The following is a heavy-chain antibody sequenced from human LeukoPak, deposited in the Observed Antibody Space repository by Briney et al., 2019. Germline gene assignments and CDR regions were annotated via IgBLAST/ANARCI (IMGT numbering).Heavy chain of an antibody. CDR2: ITSRSSYM. J-gene: IGHJ4*02. D-gene: IGHD6-13*01. Sequence: GGSLRLSCAASGFTFSNAWMSWVRQAPGKGLEWVSSITSRSSYMYYGDSVKGRFTISRDNAKNSLYLQMNSLRAEDTAVYYCTRDPIAAAASGGDNWGQGTLVTVSS. CDR3: TRDPIAAAASGGDN. CDR1: GFTFSNAW. V-gene: IGHV3-21*01.